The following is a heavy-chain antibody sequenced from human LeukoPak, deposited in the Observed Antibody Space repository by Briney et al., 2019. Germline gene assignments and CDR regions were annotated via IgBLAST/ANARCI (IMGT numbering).Heavy chain of an antibody. CDR2: IYHSGGT. CDR3: ARGRGLEGWNFDL. V-gene: IGHV4-30-2*01. CDR1: GGSISSGGYS. D-gene: IGHD3-10*01. J-gene: IGHJ2*01. Sequence: SETLSLTCAVSGGSISSGGYSWSWIRQPPGKGLEWIGYIYHSGGTYYNPSLKSRVTISVDRPKNQFSLKLSSVTAADTAVYYCARGRGLEGWNFDLWGRGTLVTVSS.